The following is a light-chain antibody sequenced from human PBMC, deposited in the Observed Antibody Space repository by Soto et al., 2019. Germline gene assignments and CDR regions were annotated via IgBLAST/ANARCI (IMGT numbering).Light chain of an antibody. J-gene: IGKJ1*01. CDR1: QSVGSS. CDR3: LQRGDWPPLT. Sequence: EIVLTQSPATLSSSPGERATLSCRASQSVGSSLAWYQQKPGQAPRLLIYDASNRATGIPARFSGSGSGTDFTLTISSLESEDFAVYYCLQRGDWPPLTFGQGTKVEIK. V-gene: IGKV3-11*01. CDR2: DAS.